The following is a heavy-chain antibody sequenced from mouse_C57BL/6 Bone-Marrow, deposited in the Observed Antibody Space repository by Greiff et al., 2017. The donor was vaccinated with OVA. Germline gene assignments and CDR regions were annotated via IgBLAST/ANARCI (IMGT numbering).Heavy chain of an antibody. J-gene: IGHJ3*01. CDR2: IRSKSNNYAT. V-gene: IGHV10-1*01. CDR3: VRQRGDSSGYPAWFAY. CDR1: GFSFNTYA. D-gene: IGHD3-2*02. Sequence: GGGLVQPKGSLKLSCAASGFSFNTYAMNWVRQAPGKGLEWVARIRSKSNNYATYYADSVKDRFTISRDDSESMLYLQMNNLKTEDTAMYYCVRQRGDSSGYPAWFAYWGQGTLVTVSA.